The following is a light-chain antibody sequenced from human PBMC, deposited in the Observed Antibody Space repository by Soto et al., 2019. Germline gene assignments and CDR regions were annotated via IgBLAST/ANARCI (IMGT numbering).Light chain of an antibody. CDR3: QQFGSSPLFP. Sequence: EIVLTQSPGTLSLSPGERATLSCRARQSVSSSYLAWYQQKPGQAPRLLIYGASSRATGIPDRFSGSGSGRAFTLTISRLEPEDFAVYYCQQFGSSPLFPFGPGTKVDVK. V-gene: IGKV3-20*01. J-gene: IGKJ3*01. CDR1: QSVSSSY. CDR2: GAS.